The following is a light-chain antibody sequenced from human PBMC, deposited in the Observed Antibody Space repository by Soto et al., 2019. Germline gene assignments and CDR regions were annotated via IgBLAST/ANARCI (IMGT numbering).Light chain of an antibody. CDR1: QSIDRY. Sequence: DIQLTQSPSSLSASEGGRVTITCRASQSIDRYIHWYQEKPGKAPKLLIYAASSLASGVPSRFSGSGSGTEFTLTISSLQPDDFATYYCQHYNSYSEAFGQGTKVDIK. J-gene: IGKJ1*01. CDR2: AAS. CDR3: QHYNSYSEA. V-gene: IGKV1-5*01.